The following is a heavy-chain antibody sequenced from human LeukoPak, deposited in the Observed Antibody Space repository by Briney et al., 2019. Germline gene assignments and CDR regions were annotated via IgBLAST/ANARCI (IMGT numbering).Heavy chain of an antibody. CDR2: MSSSGST. V-gene: IGHV4-31*03. J-gene: IGHJ6*03. Sequence: SETLSLTCTVSGGSISGAFYLRSWIRQHPGKGLEWIGYMSSSGSTYYNPSLEGRVIVSLDTSKNQFSLKLSSVTAADTAVYYWARGRGGSDYYYMDVWGKGTTVTVSS. CDR3: ARGRGGSDYYYMDV. CDR1: GGSISGAFYL. D-gene: IGHD3-10*01.